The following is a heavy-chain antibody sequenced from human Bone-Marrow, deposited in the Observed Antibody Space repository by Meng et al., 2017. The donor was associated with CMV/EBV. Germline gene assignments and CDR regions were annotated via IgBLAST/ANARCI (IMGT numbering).Heavy chain of an antibody. D-gene: IGHD1-26*01. Sequence: YSFVHAGIGWVRQMPGKGLEWMGLIYPSDADARYSPSFQGQVTISVDKSSSIAYLQWSSLKASDTAIYYCARHGSIGSGSYRTPFDYWGQGTLVTVSS. J-gene: IGHJ4*02. CDR3: ARHGSIGSGSYRTPFDY. V-gene: IGHV5-51*01. CDR2: IYPSDADA. CDR1: YSFVHAG.